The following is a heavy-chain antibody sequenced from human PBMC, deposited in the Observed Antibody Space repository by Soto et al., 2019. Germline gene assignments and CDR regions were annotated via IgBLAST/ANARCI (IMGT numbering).Heavy chain of an antibody. CDR2: ISSSSSYI. V-gene: IGHV3-21*01. D-gene: IGHD3-22*01. CDR3: ARGFGRITMIVVDDDAFDF. J-gene: IGHJ3*01. CDR1: GFTFSSYS. Sequence: PGGSLRLSCAASGFTFSSYSMNWVRQAPGKGLEWVSSISSSSSYIYYADSVKGRFTISRDNAKNSLYLQMNSLRAEDTAVYYCARGFGRITMIVVDDDAFDFPGQGTMVTVSS.